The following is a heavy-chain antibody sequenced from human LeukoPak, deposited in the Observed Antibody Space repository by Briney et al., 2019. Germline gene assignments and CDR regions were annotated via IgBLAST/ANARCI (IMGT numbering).Heavy chain of an antibody. Sequence: SENLSLTCTVSGGSISSYYWSWIRQPPGKGLEWIGYIYYSGSTNYNPSLKSRVTISVDTSKNQFSLKLSSVTAAGTAVYYCARESRYYFDYWGQGTLVTVSS. CDR2: IYYSGST. J-gene: IGHJ4*02. V-gene: IGHV4-59*12. CDR3: ARESRYYFDY. CDR1: GGSISSYY. D-gene: IGHD3-16*02.